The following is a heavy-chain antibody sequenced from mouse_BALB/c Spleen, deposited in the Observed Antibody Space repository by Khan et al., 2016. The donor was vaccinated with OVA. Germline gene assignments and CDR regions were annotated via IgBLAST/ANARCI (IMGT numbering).Heavy chain of an antibody. V-gene: IGHV1S127*01. CDR2: IDPSKSET. Sequence: VQLQESGPELVRPGASVKMSCKASGYTFTSFWIHWVKQRPGQGLEWIGMIDPSKSETRLNQKFKDKATLNVDKSSNTAYMQLSRLTSEDSAVYSCARGGYGSPFAYWGQGTLVTVSA. J-gene: IGHJ3*01. CDR1: GYTFTSFW. CDR3: ARGGYGSPFAY. D-gene: IGHD1-1*01.